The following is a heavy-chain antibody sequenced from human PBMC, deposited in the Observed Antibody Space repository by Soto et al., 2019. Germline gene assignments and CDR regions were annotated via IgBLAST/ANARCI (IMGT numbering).Heavy chain of an antibody. V-gene: IGHV3-23*01. D-gene: IGHD1-26*01. CDR3: AKGVGDTWDNSYFFDY. CDR1: GIIFYDYS. Sequence: EVQLSESGGGLVQAGGSLRLSCTTSGIIFYDYSMSWVRQAPGKGLEWVSGISGSGYSKYYADSVRGRLTISRDNSRNTLSLQMNSLRAEDTAVYYCAKGVGDTWDNSYFFDYWGQGTLVAVSS. J-gene: IGHJ4*02. CDR2: ISGSGYSK.